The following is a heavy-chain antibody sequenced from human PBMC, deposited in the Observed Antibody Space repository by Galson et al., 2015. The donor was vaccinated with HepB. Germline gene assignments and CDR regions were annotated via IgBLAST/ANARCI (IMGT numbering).Heavy chain of an antibody. CDR2: IKQDGSEK. Sequence: SLRLSCAASGFTFSSYWMSWVRQAPGKGLEWVANIKQDGSEKYYVDSVKGRFTISRDNAKNSLYLQMNSLRAEDTAVYYCARDLRLRWEYYFDYWGQGTLVTVSS. V-gene: IGHV3-7*01. J-gene: IGHJ4*02. CDR1: GFTFSSYW. D-gene: IGHD4-23*01. CDR3: ARDLRLRWEYYFDY.